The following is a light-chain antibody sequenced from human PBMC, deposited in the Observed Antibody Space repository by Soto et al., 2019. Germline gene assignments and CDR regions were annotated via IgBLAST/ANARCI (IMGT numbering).Light chain of an antibody. Sequence: EIVLTQSPGSLSLCLGERATLSCRASQSVDSAFFAWYQQKPGQPPRLLMYGASRRATGIPDRLSGSGSGTDFTLTISTLEPEDFAVYYCQQYASSLTFGQGTKVEI. CDR2: GAS. CDR1: QSVDSAF. CDR3: QQYASSLT. V-gene: IGKV3-20*01. J-gene: IGKJ1*01.